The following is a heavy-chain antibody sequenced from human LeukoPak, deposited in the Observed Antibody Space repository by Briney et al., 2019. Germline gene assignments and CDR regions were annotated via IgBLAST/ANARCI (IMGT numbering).Heavy chain of an antibody. D-gene: IGHD5-12*01. CDR1: GGSFSGYY. J-gene: IGHJ4*02. V-gene: IGHV4-34*01. Sequence: SETLSLTCAVYGGSFSGYYWSWIRHPPGKGLEWIGEINHSGSTNYNPSLKSRVTISVDTSKNQFSLKLSSVTAADTAVYYCARGRKWLKFDYWGQGTLVTVSS. CDR2: INHSGST. CDR3: ARGRKWLKFDY.